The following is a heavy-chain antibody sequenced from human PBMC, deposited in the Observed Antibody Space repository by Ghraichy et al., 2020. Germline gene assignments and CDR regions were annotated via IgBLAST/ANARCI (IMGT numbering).Heavy chain of an antibody. CDR2: IDWDDDK. CDR3: ARSIAAAGTAVYYYYGMDV. D-gene: IGHD6-13*01. J-gene: IGHJ6*02. CDR1: GFSLSTSGMC. V-gene: IGHV2-70*01. Sequence: SGPTLVKPTQTLTLTCTFSGFSLSTSGMCVSWIRQPPGKALEWLALIDWDDDKYYSTSLKTRLTISKDTSKNQVVLTMTNMDPVDTATYYCARSIAAAGTAVYYYYGMDVWGQVTTVTVSS.